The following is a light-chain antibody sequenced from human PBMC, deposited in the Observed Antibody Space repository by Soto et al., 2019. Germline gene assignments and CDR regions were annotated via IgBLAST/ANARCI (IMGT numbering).Light chain of an antibody. CDR1: QTLSINS. CDR3: QQYDGAPLT. V-gene: IGKV3-20*01. Sequence: IVLTQSPGTLSLSPGERATLFCRASQTLSINSLAWYQQKPGQAPRLLIYGAYTRHTGIPDRFNGSGSGTDFALTINRLEPEDFAVYYCQQYDGAPLTFGPGTKVNVK. CDR2: GAY. J-gene: IGKJ3*01.